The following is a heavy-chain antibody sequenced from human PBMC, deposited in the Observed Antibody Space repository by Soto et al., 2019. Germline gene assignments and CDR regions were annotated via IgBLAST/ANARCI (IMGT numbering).Heavy chain of an antibody. D-gene: IGHD3-16*01. CDR3: ARWKYSYADLPGDWFDS. J-gene: IGHJ5*01. CDR2: IYRSGST. CDR1: GASLTSGSYY. Sequence: QVQLQESGPGLVRPSETLSLTCTVSGASLTSGSYYWSWVRQPPGKGLEWIAYIYRSGSTNSNPSLKSRATISVDTSKNQFALRLTSVTPADTAMYYCARWKYSYADLPGDWFDSWGQGTLVTVSS. V-gene: IGHV4-61*01.